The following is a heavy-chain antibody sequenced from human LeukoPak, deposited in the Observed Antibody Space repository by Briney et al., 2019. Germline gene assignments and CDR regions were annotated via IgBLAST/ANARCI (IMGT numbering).Heavy chain of an antibody. D-gene: IGHD2/OR15-2a*01. CDR1: GGSISSYY. V-gene: IGHV4-4*07. J-gene: IGHJ4*02. CDR2: IYASGCT. CDR3: ARDSIYGYDY. Sequence: SETLSLTCTVSGGSISSYYWSWIRQPAGKRLEWIGRIYASGCTDYNPSLKSRVTISVDTSRNQFSLRLSAVTAADTAVYYCARDSIYGYDYWGQGTLVTVSS.